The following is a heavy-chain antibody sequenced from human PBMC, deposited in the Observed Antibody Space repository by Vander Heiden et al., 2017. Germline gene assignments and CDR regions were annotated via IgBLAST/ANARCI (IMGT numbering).Heavy chain of an antibody. CDR3: AYHYWFFHV. J-gene: IGHJ2*01. CDR1: GFSLLTSGVG. Sequence: QITLQESGPTLVKPTQTLTLTCTFSGFSLLTSGVGVGWLRQPTGKAPEWLALIYWNVLKRYSPSLNNRLFITMDTSKDQVVLTITNMDPLDTATYYCAYHYWFFHVWGRGTLVTVSS. V-gene: IGHV2-5*01. CDR2: IYWNVLK.